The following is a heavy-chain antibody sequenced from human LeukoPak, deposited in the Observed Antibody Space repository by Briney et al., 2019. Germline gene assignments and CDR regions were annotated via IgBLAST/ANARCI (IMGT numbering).Heavy chain of an antibody. CDR1: GFTFSTYY. D-gene: IGHD2-21*01. CDR2: IKQDGSEK. Sequence: GGSLRLSCAASGFTFSTYYMSWVRQAPGKGLEWVANIKQDGSEKYYVDSVKGRFTVSRDNVKNSLYLEMNSLRAEDTAVYYCARESRIVVVKTMDDAADIWGQGTMVTVSS. J-gene: IGHJ3*02. V-gene: IGHV3-7*01. CDR3: ARESRIVVVKTMDDAADI.